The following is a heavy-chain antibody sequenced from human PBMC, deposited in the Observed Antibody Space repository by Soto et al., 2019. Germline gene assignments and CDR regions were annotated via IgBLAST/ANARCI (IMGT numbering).Heavy chain of an antibody. Sequence: QVQLVQSGDEVKKPGASVKVSCKASGYIFVNYGIAWVRQAPGQGLEWMGWISPYTGNTHSASKVQGRLTMTTDTSTSTAYMDLGSLTSDHTAVYYCVMVDNYVTPTPQDVWGQRTTVTVSS. D-gene: IGHD3-16*01. V-gene: IGHV1-18*01. CDR1: GYIFVNYG. J-gene: IGHJ6*02. CDR2: ISPYTGNT. CDR3: VMVDNYVTPTPQDV.